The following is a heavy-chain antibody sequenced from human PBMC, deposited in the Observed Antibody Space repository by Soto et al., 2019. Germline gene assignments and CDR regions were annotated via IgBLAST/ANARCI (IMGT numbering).Heavy chain of an antibody. D-gene: IGHD1-26*01. CDR1: GVIFSSFA. J-gene: IGHJ4*02. CDR2: IRYDGTEK. CDR3: ARDFTQVGPLDF. V-gene: IGHV3-33*01. Sequence: GGSLRLSCAASGVIFSSFALHWVRQAPGKGLEWVAVIRYDGTEKYNGDSVKGRFTISRDNSKNTVYLEMTSLKAEDTAVYYCARDFTQVGPLDFWGQGTLVTVSS.